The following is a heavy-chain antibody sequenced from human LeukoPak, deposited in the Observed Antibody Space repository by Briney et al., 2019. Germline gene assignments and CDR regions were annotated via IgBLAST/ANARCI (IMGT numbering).Heavy chain of an antibody. V-gene: IGHV4-39*01. Sequence: SETLSLTCTVSGGSISSSSYYWGWIRQPPGKGLEWIGSIYYSGSTYYNPSLKSRVTISVDTFKNQFSLKLSSVTAADTAVYYCARRFAVTYYFDYWGQGTLVTVSS. J-gene: IGHJ4*02. CDR1: GGSISSSSYY. CDR3: ARRFAVTYYFDY. CDR2: IYYSGST.